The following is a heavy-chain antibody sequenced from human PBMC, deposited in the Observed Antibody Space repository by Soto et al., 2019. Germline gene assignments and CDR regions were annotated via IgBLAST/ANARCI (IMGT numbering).Heavy chain of an antibody. CDR2: IYYSGST. V-gene: IGHV4-59*12. CDR1: GGSISSYY. Sequence: SETLSLTCTVSGGSISSYYWSWIRQPPGKGLEWIGYIYYSGSTNYNPSLKSRVTISVGTSKNTVSLHMNSLRAEDTALYYCEKDRTRRTSGYFFDYWGQGTPVTVSS. D-gene: IGHD1-1*01. CDR3: EKDRTRRTSGYFFDY. J-gene: IGHJ4*02.